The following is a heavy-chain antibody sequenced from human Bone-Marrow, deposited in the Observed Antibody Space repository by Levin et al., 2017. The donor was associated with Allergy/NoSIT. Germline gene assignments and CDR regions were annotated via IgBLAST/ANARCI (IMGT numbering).Heavy chain of an antibody. D-gene: IGHD3-9*01. CDR2: ISSSSSTI. CDR3: ARDLPYYDILTGHTNFDY. V-gene: IGHV3-48*01. CDR1: GFTFSSYS. Sequence: GGSLRLSCAASGFTFSSYSMNWVRQAPGKGLEWVSYISSSSSTIYYADSVKGRFTISRDNAKNSLYLQMNSLRAEDTAVYYCARDLPYYDILTGHTNFDYWGQGTLVTVSS. J-gene: IGHJ4*02.